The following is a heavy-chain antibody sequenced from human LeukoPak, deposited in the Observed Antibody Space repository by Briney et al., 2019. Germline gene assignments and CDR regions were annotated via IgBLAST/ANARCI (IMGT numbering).Heavy chain of an antibody. CDR3: ARDLPYGSSNRTPLDY. D-gene: IGHD6-6*01. CDR1: GYTFTTYG. Sequence: GASVKVSCKASGYTFTTYGISWVRQAPGQGLEWMGWINPYNGDTNYAQKLQGRVTMTTDTSTSTAYMELRSLRSDDTAVFYCARDLPYGSSNRTPLDYWGQGTLVTVSS. CDR2: INPYNGDT. J-gene: IGHJ4*02. V-gene: IGHV1-18*01.